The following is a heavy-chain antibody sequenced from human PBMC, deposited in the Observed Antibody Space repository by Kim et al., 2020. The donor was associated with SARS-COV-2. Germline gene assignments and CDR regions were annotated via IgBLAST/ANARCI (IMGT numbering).Heavy chain of an antibody. CDR3: ARSYGSGSSNYYGMDV. CDR2: IYPGDSDT. D-gene: IGHD3-10*01. J-gene: IGHJ6*02. CDR1: GYSFTSYW. Sequence: GESLKISCKGSGYSFTSYWIGWVRQMPGKGLEWMGIIYPGDSDTRYSPSFQGQVTISADKSISTAYLQWSSLKALDTAMYYCARSYGSGSSNYYGMDVWGQGTTVTVSS. V-gene: IGHV5-51*01.